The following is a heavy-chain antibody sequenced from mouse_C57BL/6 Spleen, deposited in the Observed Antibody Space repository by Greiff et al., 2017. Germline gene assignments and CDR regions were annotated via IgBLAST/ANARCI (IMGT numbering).Heavy chain of an antibody. CDR2: INPSNGGT. CDR3: AREGYDYDYAMDY. CDR1: GYTFTSYW. J-gene: IGHJ4*01. D-gene: IGHD2-4*01. V-gene: IGHV1-53*01. Sequence: VKLMESGTELVKPGASVKLSCKASGYTFTSYWMHWVKQRPGQGLEWIGNINPSNGGTNYNEKFKSKATLTVDKSSSTAYMQLSSLTSEDSAVYYCAREGYDYDYAMDYWGQGTSVTVSS.